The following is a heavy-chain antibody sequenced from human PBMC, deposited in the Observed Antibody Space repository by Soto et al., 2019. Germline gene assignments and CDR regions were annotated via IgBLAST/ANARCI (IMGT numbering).Heavy chain of an antibody. D-gene: IGHD1-1*01. J-gene: IGHJ5*02. CDR2: IYYTGST. Sequence: PSDTLSLTCTVSGGSISSSSYHWGWIRQPPGKGLEWIGSIYYTGSTYYNPSLKSRVTISQDTSKNQFSLKLSSVTAADTAVYYCASYWNAPHWFDPWGQGTLVTVSS. CDR1: GGSISSSSYH. CDR3: ASYWNAPHWFDP. V-gene: IGHV4-39*01.